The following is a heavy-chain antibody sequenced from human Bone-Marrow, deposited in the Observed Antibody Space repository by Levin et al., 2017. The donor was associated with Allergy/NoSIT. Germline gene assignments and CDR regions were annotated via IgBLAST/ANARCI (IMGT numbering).Heavy chain of an antibody. CDR3: AKDRAPTYYDFWSGYFSGVNREGYGMDV. CDR1: GFTFSSYA. CDR2: ISGSGGST. V-gene: IGHV3-23*01. J-gene: IGHJ6*02. Sequence: GESLKISCAASGFTFSSYAMSWVRQAPGKGLEWVSAISGSGGSTYYADSVKGRFTISRDNSKNTLYLQMNSLRAEDTAVYYCAKDRAPTYYDFWSGYFSGVNREGYGMDVWGQGTTVTVSS. D-gene: IGHD3-3*01.